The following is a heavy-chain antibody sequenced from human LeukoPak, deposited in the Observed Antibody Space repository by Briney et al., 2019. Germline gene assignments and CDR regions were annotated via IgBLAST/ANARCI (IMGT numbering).Heavy chain of an antibody. D-gene: IGHD6-19*01. V-gene: IGHV1-2*02. CDR2: INPNSGGT. J-gene: IGHJ3*02. Sequence: ASVKVSCKASGYTFTGYYLHWVRQAPGHGLEWMGWINPNSGGTNYAQKFQGRVTMTRDTSISTAYMELSRLRSDDTAVYYCARDRVGSGWEHDTFDIWGQGTMVTVSS. CDR1: GYTFTGYY. CDR3: ARDRVGSGWEHDTFDI.